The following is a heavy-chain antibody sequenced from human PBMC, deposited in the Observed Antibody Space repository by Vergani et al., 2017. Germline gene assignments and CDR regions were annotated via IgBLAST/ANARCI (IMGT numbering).Heavy chain of an antibody. CDR2: INPSGGST. V-gene: IGHV1-46*01. CDR1: GYTFTSYY. Sequence: QVQLVQSGAEVKKPGASVKVSCKASGYTFTSYYMHWVRQAPGQGLEWMGIINPSGGSTSYAQKFQGRVTMTRDTSTSTVYMELSSLRSEDTAVYYCAREVRRSSGWYRWFDPWGQGTLVTVSS. J-gene: IGHJ5*02. CDR3: AREVRRSSGWYRWFDP. D-gene: IGHD6-19*01.